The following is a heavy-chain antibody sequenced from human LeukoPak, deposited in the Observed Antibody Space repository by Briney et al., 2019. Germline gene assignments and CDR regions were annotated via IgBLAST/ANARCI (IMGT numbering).Heavy chain of an antibody. CDR2: IRYDGSNK. V-gene: IGHV3-30*02. J-gene: IGHJ5*02. D-gene: IGHD6-19*01. CDR1: GFTFSSYG. Sequence: PGGSLRLSCAASGFTFSSYGMHWVRQAPGKGLEWVAFIRYDGSNKYYADSVKGRFTISRDNSKNTLYLQMNSLRAEDTAVYYCAKDRSSGWFWFDPWGQGTLVTVSS. CDR3: AKDRSSGWFWFDP.